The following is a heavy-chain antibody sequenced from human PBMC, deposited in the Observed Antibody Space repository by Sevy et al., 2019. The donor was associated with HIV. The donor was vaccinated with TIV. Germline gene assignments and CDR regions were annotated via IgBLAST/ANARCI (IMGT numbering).Heavy chain of an antibody. Sequence: ASVKVSCKASGGTFSSYAISWVRQAPGQGLEWMGGIIPIFGTANYAQKFQGRVTITADESTSTAYMELSSLRSEDTAVYYWTRGGAYCGGDCYSFWFDPWGQGTLVTVSS. D-gene: IGHD2-21*02. V-gene: IGHV1-69*13. CDR2: IIPIFGTA. CDR3: TRGGAYCGGDCYSFWFDP. J-gene: IGHJ5*02. CDR1: GGTFSSYA.